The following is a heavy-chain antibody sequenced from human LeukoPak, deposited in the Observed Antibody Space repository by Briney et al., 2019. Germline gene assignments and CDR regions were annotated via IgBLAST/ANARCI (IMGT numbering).Heavy chain of an antibody. CDR2: IYHSGST. J-gene: IGHJ6*02. V-gene: IGHV4-30-2*01. CDR3: ARCCSSTSCGYYCGMDV. CDR1: GGSISSGGYS. D-gene: IGHD2-2*01. Sequence: SQTLSLTCAVSGGSISSGGYSWSWIRQPPGKGLEWIGYIYHSGSTYYNPSLKSRVTISVDRSKNQFSLKLSSVTAADTAVYYCARCCSSTSCGYYCGMDVWGQGTTVTVSS.